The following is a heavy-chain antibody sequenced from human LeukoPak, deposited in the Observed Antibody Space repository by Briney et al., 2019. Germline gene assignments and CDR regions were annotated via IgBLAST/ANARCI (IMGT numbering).Heavy chain of an antibody. CDR3: ARHRYGGNSFDY. CDR1: GGSISSSSYY. D-gene: IGHD4-23*01. CDR2: IYYSGST. J-gene: IGHJ4*02. Sequence: SETLSLTCTVSGGSISSSSYYWGWIRQPPGKGLEWIGSIYYSGSTYYNPSLKSRVTISVDTSKNQFSLKLSSVTAADTAVYYCARHRYGGNSFDYWGQGTLVTVSS. V-gene: IGHV4-39*01.